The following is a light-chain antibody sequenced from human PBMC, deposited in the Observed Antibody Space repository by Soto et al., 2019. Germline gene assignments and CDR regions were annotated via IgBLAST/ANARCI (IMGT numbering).Light chain of an antibody. J-gene: IGKJ2*01. V-gene: IGKV1-5*03. Sequence: DIQMTQSPSTLSASVGDRVTFTCRASQSVSTWLAWYQQKPGKAPKLLIYKASSLESGVPLRFSGSGSGTEFTLTISSLQPYDFATYYCQHYNKFPYIFGQGTKLEIK. CDR3: QHYNKFPYI. CDR1: QSVSTW. CDR2: KAS.